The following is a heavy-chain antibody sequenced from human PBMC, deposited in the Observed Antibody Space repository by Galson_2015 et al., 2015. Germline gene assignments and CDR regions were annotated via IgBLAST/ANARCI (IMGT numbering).Heavy chain of an antibody. V-gene: IGHV6-1*01. CDR2: TSYRPKWLN. CDR3: TRGVYSSTWSGGSWFDP. J-gene: IGHJ5*02. CDR1: GDSVSSSSVT. Sequence: CAISGDSVSSSSVTWNWISQPQSRGLEGLGRTSYRPKWLNDYAISVKSRIAVNPDTTKNQFSLQLNSVTPEDAAVYYCTRGVYSSTWSGGSWFDPWGQGTLVTVSS. D-gene: IGHD6-13*01.